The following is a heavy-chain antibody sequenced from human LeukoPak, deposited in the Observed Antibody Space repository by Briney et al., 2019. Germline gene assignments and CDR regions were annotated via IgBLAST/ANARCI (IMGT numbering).Heavy chain of an antibody. Sequence: KVGESLEISCKGSGYSFTDYWIGWVRQMPGKGLEWMGFVYPGDSDTRYSPSFQGRVTISADKSISTAYLQWSSLKASDAAMYYCARGGDGYTGWTGAVIDYWGQGTLVTVSS. V-gene: IGHV5-51*01. CDR3: ARGGDGYTGWTGAVIDY. J-gene: IGHJ4*02. CDR1: GYSFTDYW. CDR2: VYPGDSDT. D-gene: IGHD5-24*01.